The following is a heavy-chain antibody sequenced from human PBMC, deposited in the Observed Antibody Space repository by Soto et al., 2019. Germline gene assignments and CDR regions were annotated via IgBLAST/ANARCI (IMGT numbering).Heavy chain of an antibody. CDR3: ARDGDGSGSYCMGV. Sequence: QVQLVQSGAEVKKPGSSVKVSCKASGGTFSSYTISWVRQAPGQGLEWMGRIIPILGIANYAQKFQGRVTXXAXNXXSTAYMELSSLRSEDTAVYYCARDGDGSGSYCMGVWGPGTTVTVSS. CDR1: GGTFSSYT. CDR2: IIPILGIA. D-gene: IGHD6-25*01. V-gene: IGHV1-69*08. J-gene: IGHJ6*02.